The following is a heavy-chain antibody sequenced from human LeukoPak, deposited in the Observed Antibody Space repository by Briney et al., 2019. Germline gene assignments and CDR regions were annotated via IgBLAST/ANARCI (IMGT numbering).Heavy chain of an antibody. D-gene: IGHD2-15*01. CDR1: GFTFSSYA. CDR2: ISGSGGST. V-gene: IGHV3-23*01. J-gene: IGHJ6*02. CDR3: AKDPRRIPYYYYGMDV. Sequence: QAGGSLRLSCAASGFTFSSYAMSWVRQAPGKGLEWVSAISGSGGSTYYADSVKGRFTISRDNSKNTLYLQMNSLRAEDTAVYYCAKDPRRIPYYYYGMDVWGQGTTVTVSS.